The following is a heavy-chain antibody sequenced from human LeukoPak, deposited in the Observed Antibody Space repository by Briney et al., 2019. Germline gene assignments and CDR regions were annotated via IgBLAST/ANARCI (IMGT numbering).Heavy chain of an antibody. Sequence: GGSLRLSCAASGFTFSSYAMSWVRQAPGKGLEWVSGISGSDGNAYYADSVKGRFIISRDISKNTLYVQMNSLRAEDTAVYYCAKAGSYYSSSYCYMDVWGKGTTVTVSS. J-gene: IGHJ6*03. CDR2: ISGSDGNA. V-gene: IGHV3-23*01. CDR1: GFTFSSYA. CDR3: AKAGSYYSSSYCYMDV. D-gene: IGHD1-26*01.